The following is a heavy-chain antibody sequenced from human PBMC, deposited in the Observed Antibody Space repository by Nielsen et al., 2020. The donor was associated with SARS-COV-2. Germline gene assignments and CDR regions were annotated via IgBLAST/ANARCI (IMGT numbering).Heavy chain of an antibody. J-gene: IGHJ6*02. CDR1: GGSISSYY. Sequence: SETLSLTCTVSGGSISSYYWSWIRQPPGKGLEWIGEINHSGSTNYNPSLKSRVTISVDTSKNQFSLKLSSVTAADTAVYYCARAHSIAATTEHLNYYYYYGMDVWGQGTTVTVSS. D-gene: IGHD2-15*01. CDR3: ARAHSIAATTEHLNYYYYYGMDV. V-gene: IGHV4-34*01. CDR2: INHSGST.